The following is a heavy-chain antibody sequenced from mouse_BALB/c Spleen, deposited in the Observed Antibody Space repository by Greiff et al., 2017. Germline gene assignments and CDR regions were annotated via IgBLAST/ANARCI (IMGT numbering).Heavy chain of an antibody. V-gene: IGHV1-5*01. D-gene: IGHD2-4*01. CDR1: GYSFTSYW. Sequence: VQLQQSGTVLARPGASVKMSCKASGYSFTSYWMHWVKQRPGQGLEWIGAIYPGNSDTSYNQKFKGKAKLTAVTSASTAYMELSSLTNEDSAVYYCTDYDYDGRSFAYWGQGTLVTVSA. J-gene: IGHJ3*01. CDR3: TDYDYDGRSFAY. CDR2: IYPGNSDT.